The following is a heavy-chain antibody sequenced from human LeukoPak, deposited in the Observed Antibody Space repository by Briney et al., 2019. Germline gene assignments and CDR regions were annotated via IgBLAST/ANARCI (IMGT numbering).Heavy chain of an antibody. CDR2: IYWDDDK. D-gene: IGHD3-10*01. CDR3: AHRLFASGSYRTFDS. Sequence: SGPTLVEPTQTLTLTCTFSGFSLSTSGVGVGWIRQPPGKALEWLALIYWDDDKRYSPSLRNRLTITKDTSKNQVVLTMTNMDLVDTATYYCAHRLFASGSYRTFDSWGPGTLVTVSS. CDR1: GFSLSTSGVG. V-gene: IGHV2-5*02. J-gene: IGHJ4*02.